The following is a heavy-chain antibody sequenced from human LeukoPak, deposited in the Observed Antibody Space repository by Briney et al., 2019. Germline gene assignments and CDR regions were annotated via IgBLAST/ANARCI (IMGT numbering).Heavy chain of an antibody. V-gene: IGHV3-33*01. CDR2: IWYDGSNK. CDR3: ARDSGGYYYDSSGLGY. CDR1: GFTFSSYG. J-gene: IGHJ4*02. D-gene: IGHD3-22*01. Sequence: PGGSLRLSCVASGFTFSSYGMHWVRQAPGKGLEWVAVIWYDGSNKYYADSVKGRFTISRDNSKNTLYVQMNSLRAEDTAVYYCARDSGGYYYDSSGLGYWGQGTLVTVSS.